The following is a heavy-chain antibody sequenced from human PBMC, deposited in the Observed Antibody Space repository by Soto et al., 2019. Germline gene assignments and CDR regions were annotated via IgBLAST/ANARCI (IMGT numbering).Heavy chain of an antibody. J-gene: IGHJ4*02. V-gene: IGHV3-11*01. CDR2: ISNSGSTK. CDR3: GGYY. CDR1: GFTFIDYY. Sequence: WGSLRLSCAASGFTFIDYYMSCIRQAPVKGLEWVSYISNSGSTKYYADSVKGRFTISRDNAKNSLYLQMNSLRAEDTAVYYCGGYYWGQGTQVTVSS.